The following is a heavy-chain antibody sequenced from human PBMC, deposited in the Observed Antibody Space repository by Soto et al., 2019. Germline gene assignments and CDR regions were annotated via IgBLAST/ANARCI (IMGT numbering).Heavy chain of an antibody. Sequence: SESLSLTCTVSGGSISSYYWSWIRQPAGKGLEWIGRIYTSGSANYNPSLESRVTISVDRSKNQFSLKLSSVTAADTAVYYCVRESAPSGPNWFDTWGPGTLVTVSS. CDR1: GGSISSYY. CDR3: VRESAPSGPNWFDT. J-gene: IGHJ5*02. V-gene: IGHV4-4*07. CDR2: IYTSGSA. D-gene: IGHD6-13*01.